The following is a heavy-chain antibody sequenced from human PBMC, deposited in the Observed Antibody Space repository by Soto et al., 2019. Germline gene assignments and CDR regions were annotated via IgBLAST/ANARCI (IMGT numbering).Heavy chain of an antibody. J-gene: IGHJ6*02. V-gene: IGHV1-69*12. CDR3: AGSGYSYGYSRDYYYGMDV. CDR1: GGTFSSYA. Sequence: QVQLVQSGAEVKKPGSSVKVSCKASGGTFSSYAISWVRQAPGQGLEWMGGIIPIFGTANYAQKFQGRVTITADESPSTAYMELRSLRSEDTAVYYCAGSGYSYGYSRDYYYGMDVWGQGTTVTVSS. D-gene: IGHD5-18*01. CDR2: IIPIFGTA.